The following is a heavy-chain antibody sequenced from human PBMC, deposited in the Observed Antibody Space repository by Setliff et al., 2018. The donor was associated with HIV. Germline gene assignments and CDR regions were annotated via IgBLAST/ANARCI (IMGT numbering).Heavy chain of an antibody. J-gene: IGHJ6*03. V-gene: IGHV3-48*01. CDR2: ISSSSTI. CDR3: ARGGSSAFRYYYYMDV. CDR1: GFTFSSCS. D-gene: IGHD2-15*01. Sequence: LRLSCAASGFTFSSCSMNWVRQAPGKGLEWVSYISSSSTIYYADSVKGRFTISRDNAKNSLYLQVNSLRAEDTAVYYCARGGSSAFRYYYYMDVWGKGTTVTVSS.